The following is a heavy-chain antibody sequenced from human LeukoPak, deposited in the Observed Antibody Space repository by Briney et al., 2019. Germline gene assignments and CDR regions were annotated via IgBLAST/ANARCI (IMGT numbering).Heavy chain of an antibody. CDR1: GGSISSYSNY. CDR3: ARQILDSSSWSPGYYYYMDV. D-gene: IGHD6-13*01. J-gene: IGHJ6*03. CDR2: FHYSGST. Sequence: PSETLSLTCTVSGGSISSYSNYWGWIRQPPGKGLEWIASFHYSGSTYYNPSLKSRVTISVDTSKNQLSLNLSSVTAADTAVYYCARQILDSSSWSPGYYYYMDVWGKGTTVTVSS. V-gene: IGHV4-39*07.